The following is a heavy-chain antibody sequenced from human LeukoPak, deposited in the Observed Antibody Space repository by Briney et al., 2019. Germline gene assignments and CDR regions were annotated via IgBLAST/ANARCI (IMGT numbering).Heavy chain of an antibody. CDR2: IIPIFGTA. CDR1: GGTFSCYA. J-gene: IGHJ4*02. Sequence: GASVKVSCKASGGTFSCYAISWVRQAPGQGLEWMGGIIPIFGTANYAQKFQGRVTITADESTSTAYMELSSLRSEDTAVYYCARGPDYGGNSLWGQGTLVTVSS. D-gene: IGHD4-23*01. V-gene: IGHV1-69*13. CDR3: ARGPDYGGNSL.